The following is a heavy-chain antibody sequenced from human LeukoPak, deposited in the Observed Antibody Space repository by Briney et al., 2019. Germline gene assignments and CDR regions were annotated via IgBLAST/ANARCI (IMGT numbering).Heavy chain of an antibody. D-gene: IGHD3-16*02. Sequence: GGSLRLSCAASGFTSDDYAMHWVRQAPGKGLEWVSGISWNSGSIGYADSVKGRFTISRDNAKNSLYLQMNSLRAEDTALYYCAKDWSRLRLGELSSPFDYWGQGTLVTVSS. CDR2: ISWNSGSI. J-gene: IGHJ4*02. CDR3: AKDWSRLRLGELSSPFDY. CDR1: GFTSDDYA. V-gene: IGHV3-9*02.